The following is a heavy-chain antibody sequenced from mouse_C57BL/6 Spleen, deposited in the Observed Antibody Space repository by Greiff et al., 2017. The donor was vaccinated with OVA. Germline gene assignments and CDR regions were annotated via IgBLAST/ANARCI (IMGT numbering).Heavy chain of an antibody. D-gene: IGHD2-4*01. CDR1: GYSFTDYN. V-gene: IGHV1-39*01. CDR3: ARGDDYDDLDY. Sequence: VQLQQSVPELVKPGASVQISCQASGYSFTDYNMNWVKQSHGKSLEWFGVINPTYGTTSYNQKFTGKATLTVDQSCSTACMQLNSLTSEDSAVYYCARGDDYDDLDYWGQGTTLTGSS. J-gene: IGHJ2*01. CDR2: INPTYGTT.